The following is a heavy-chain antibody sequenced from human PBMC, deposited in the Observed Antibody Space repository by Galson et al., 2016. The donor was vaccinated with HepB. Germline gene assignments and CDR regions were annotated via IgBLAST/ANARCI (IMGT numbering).Heavy chain of an antibody. CDR2: IYYTGST. Sequence: SETLSLTCTVSGGSISTYYWSWVRQPPGKGLEWIGDIYYTGSTNYNPSLKSRATISVDTSKNQFSLTLNSVTAADTAVYYWARGDNPDYGDYASAYYYMDVWGKGTTVTVSS. CDR3: ARGDNPDYGDYASAYYYMDV. V-gene: IGHV4-59*01. CDR1: GGSISTYY. J-gene: IGHJ6*03. D-gene: IGHD4-17*01.